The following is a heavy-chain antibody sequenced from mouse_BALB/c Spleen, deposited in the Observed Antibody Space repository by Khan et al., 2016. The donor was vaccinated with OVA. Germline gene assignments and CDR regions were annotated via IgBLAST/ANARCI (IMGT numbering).Heavy chain of an antibody. D-gene: IGHD3-3*01. J-gene: IGHJ3*01. CDR1: GFTFSSYG. CDR2: ISPGGSYT. V-gene: IGHV5-6*01. CDR3: AGERFPRPEAWFAY. Sequence: EVELVESGGDLVKPGGSLNLSCEASGFTFSSYGMSWLRLTPDKRLEWVATISPGGSYTYFPHSLKGRLTISRDNANNTPYLQMSSLKSEDTAMYYCAGERFPRPEAWFAYWGQGTLVTVFA.